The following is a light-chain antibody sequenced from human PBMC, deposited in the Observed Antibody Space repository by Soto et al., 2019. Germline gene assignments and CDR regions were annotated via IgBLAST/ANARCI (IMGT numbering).Light chain of an antibody. CDR2: AAS. Sequence: DIQITQSPSSLSASVGDRVTITCRASQGISNYLAWYQQKPWKVPKLLLYAASTLQSGVPSRFSGSGSGTDVTLTISSLQPEDVATYYCQKYNSAPRTFGEGTKVEIK. V-gene: IGKV1-27*01. CDR1: QGISNY. CDR3: QKYNSAPRT. J-gene: IGKJ1*01.